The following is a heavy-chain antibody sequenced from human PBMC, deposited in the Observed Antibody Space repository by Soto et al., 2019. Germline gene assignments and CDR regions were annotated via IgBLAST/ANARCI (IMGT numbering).Heavy chain of an antibody. V-gene: IGHV4-31*03. Sequence: QVQLQESGPGLVKPSQTLSLTCTVSGGSISSDGYYWSWIRQHPGKGLEWIGYIYYSGSTYYNPSLKSRVTISVDTSKNQFSLKLSSVTAADTAVYYCARVGYYYGSGTPSDAFDIWGQGTMVTVSS. J-gene: IGHJ3*02. CDR3: ARVGYYYGSGTPSDAFDI. CDR2: IYYSGST. D-gene: IGHD3-10*01. CDR1: GGSISSDGYY.